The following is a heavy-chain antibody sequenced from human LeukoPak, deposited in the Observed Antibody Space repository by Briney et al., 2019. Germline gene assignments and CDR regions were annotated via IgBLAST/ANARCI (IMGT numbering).Heavy chain of an antibody. CDR3: ARVEMATSAEYFQH. CDR2: IIPIFGTA. J-gene: IGHJ1*01. V-gene: IGHV1-69*05. CDR1: GGTFSSYA. Sequence: SVKVSCKASGGTFSSYAISWVRQAPGQGLEWMGRIIPIFGTANYAQKFQGRVTITTDESTSTAYMELSGLRSEDTAVYCCARVEMATSAEYFQHWGQGTLVTVSS. D-gene: IGHD5-24*01.